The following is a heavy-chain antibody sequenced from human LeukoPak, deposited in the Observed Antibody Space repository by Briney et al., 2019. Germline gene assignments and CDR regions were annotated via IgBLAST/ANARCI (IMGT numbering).Heavy chain of an antibody. CDR3: AALVGATGDYFDY. V-gene: IGHV4-34*01. Sequence: SETLSLTCAVYGGSFSGYCWSWIRQPPGKGLEWIGEINHSGSTNYNPSLKSRVTISVDTSKNQFSLKLSSVTAADTAVYYCAALVGATGDYFDYWGQGTLVTVSS. D-gene: IGHD1-26*01. J-gene: IGHJ4*02. CDR1: GGSFSGYC. CDR2: INHSGST.